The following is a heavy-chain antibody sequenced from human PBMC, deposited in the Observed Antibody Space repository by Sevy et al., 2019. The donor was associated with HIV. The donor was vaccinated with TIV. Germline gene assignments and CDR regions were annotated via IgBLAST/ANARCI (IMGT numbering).Heavy chain of an antibody. D-gene: IGHD3-3*01. CDR3: ASELVVFGVVISRYYYYGMDV. Sequence: GGSLRLSCAASGFTFSSYWMSWVRQAPGKGLEWVANIKQDGSEKYYVDSVKGRFTISRDNAKNSLYLQMNSLRAEDTAVYYCASELVVFGVVISRYYYYGMDVWGQGTTVTVSS. CDR2: IKQDGSEK. V-gene: IGHV3-7*01. J-gene: IGHJ6*02. CDR1: GFTFSSYW.